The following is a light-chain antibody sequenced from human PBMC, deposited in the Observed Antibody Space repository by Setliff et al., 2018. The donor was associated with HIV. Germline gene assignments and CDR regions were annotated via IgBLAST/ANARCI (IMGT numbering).Light chain of an antibody. CDR1: RSNIGSNT. CDR3: AAWDDSLNGYV. V-gene: IGLV1-44*01. Sequence: QSALTQPPSASGTPGQRVTISCSGSRSNIGSNTVNWYQQLPGTAPKLLIYRNNQRPSGVPDRFSGSKSGTSAPLAISGLQSEDEADYYCAAWDDSLNGYVFGTGTKVTVL. J-gene: IGLJ1*01. CDR2: RNN.